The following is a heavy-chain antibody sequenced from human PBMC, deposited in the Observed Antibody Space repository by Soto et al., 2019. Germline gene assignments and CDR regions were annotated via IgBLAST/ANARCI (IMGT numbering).Heavy chain of an antibody. V-gene: IGHV3-33*01. Sequence: EGSLRLSCVASGFSFSRSGMHWVRQAPGKGLEWVAVLWFEGNKEYYADSVKGRFIISRDNSKNTLYLQMNSLRAEDTAVYYCARDGQRSSSHYYYGKDGWGQVPTVTFS. CDR3: ARDGQRSSSHYYYGKDG. CDR1: GFSFSRSG. D-gene: IGHD6-13*01. J-gene: IGHJ6*02. CDR2: LWFEGNKE.